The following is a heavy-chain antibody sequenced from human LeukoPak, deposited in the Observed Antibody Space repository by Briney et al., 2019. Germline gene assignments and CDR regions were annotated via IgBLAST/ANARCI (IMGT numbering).Heavy chain of an antibody. J-gene: IGHJ6*02. Sequence: GGSLRLSCAASGFTVSSNYMSWVRQAPGKGLEWVSVIYSGGSTYYADSVKGGFTISRDNSKNTLYLQMNSLRAEDRAVYYCARVQTVDGYYYYGMDVWGQGTTVTVSS. V-gene: IGHV3-53*01. D-gene: IGHD2-8*01. CDR3: ARVQTVDGYYYYGMDV. CDR2: IYSGGST. CDR1: GFTVSSNY.